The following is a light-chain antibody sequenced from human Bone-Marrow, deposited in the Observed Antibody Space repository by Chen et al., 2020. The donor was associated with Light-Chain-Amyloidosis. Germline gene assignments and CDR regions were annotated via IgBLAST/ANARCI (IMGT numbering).Light chain of an antibody. J-gene: IGLJ3*02. CDR2: EDD. CDR3: QSYQGSSQGV. V-gene: IGLV6-57*01. Sequence: NFMLTQPHSVSESPGKTVIISCTRSSGSIATNYVQWYQQRPGSSPTTVIYEDDQRPSGVPDRFSGSINRSANSASLTISRLKTEDEADYYCQSYQGSSQGVFGGGTKLTVL. CDR1: SGSIATNY.